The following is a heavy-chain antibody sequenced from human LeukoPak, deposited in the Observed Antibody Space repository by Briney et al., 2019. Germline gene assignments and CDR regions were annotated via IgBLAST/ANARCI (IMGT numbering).Heavy chain of an antibody. CDR1: GFTVSSNY. V-gene: IGHV3-11*01. CDR3: GGMGTPVKSSATAPFDY. J-gene: IGHJ4*02. Sequence: PGGSLRLSCAASGFTVSSNYMSWIRQAPGKGLEWVSYISSSGSTIYYADSVKGRFTISRDNAKNSLYLQMNSLRAEDTAVYYCGGMGTPVKSSATAPFDYWGQGTLVTVSS. D-gene: IGHD2-2*01. CDR2: ISSSGSTI.